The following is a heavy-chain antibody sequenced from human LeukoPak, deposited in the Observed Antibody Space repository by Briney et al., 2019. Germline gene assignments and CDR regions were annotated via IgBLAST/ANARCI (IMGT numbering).Heavy chain of an antibody. CDR3: ARGEAGYLEAFDV. J-gene: IGHJ3*01. Sequence: ASVKVSCKASGYTFTQNDMHWVRQAPGQGHEWMGIINPYGDSTYAQKFQGRVTMTRDTSTSTVYMALSSLTSDDTGVYFCARGEAGYLEAFDVWGQGTMVTVSS. CDR1: GYTFTQND. D-gene: IGHD3-3*01. CDR2: INPYGDS. V-gene: IGHV1-46*03.